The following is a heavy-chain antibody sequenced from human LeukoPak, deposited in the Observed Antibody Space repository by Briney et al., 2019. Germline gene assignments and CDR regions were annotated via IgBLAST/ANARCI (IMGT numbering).Heavy chain of an antibody. CDR3: ARGEDYYGSGSLDY. CDR2: IIPIFGTA. D-gene: IGHD3-10*01. V-gene: IGHV1-69*13. Sequence: GASVKVSCKASGGTFSSYAISWVRQAPGQGLEWMGGIIPIFGTANYAQKFQGRVTITADESTSTAYMELSSLRSEDTAVYYCARGEDYYGSGSLDYWGQGTLVTVSS. J-gene: IGHJ4*02. CDR1: GGTFSSYA.